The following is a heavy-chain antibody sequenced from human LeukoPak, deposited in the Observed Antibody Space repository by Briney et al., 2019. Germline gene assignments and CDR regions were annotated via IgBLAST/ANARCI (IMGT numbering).Heavy chain of an antibody. CDR1: GGSISSHY. CDR3: ARVVTYYYDSSGYYPYWYFDL. CDR2: IYYSGST. Sequence: PSETLSLTCTVSGGSISSHYWSWIRQPPGKGLEWIGYIYYSGSTNYNPSLKSRVTISVDTSKNQFSLKLSSVTAADTAVYYCARVVTYYYDSSGYYPYWYFDLWGRGTLVTVSS. D-gene: IGHD3-22*01. V-gene: IGHV4-59*11. J-gene: IGHJ2*01.